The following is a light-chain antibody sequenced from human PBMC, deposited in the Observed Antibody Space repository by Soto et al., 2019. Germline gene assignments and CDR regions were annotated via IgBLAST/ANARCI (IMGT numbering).Light chain of an antibody. Sequence: QSALTQPASVSGSPGQSITISCTGTSSDVGGYNYVSWYQQHPGKAPKLVIFEVSNRPSGVSNRFSGSKSGNTASLTISGLQAEDESDFYCSSYTSSGTHVVFGGGTQLTVL. CDR3: SSYTSSGTHVV. J-gene: IGLJ2*01. CDR1: SSDVGGYNY. CDR2: EVS. V-gene: IGLV2-14*01.